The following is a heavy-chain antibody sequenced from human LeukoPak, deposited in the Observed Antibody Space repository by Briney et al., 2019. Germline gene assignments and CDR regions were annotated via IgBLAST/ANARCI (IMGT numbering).Heavy chain of an antibody. CDR3: ASTHYDSSGFDY. D-gene: IGHD3-22*01. CDR1: GGSISSGDYY. V-gene: IGHV4-61*08. J-gene: IGHJ4*02. Sequence: SQTLSLTCTVSGGSISSGDYYWSWIRQPPGKGLEWIGYIYYSGSTNYNPSLKSRVTISVDTSKNQFSLKLSSVTAADTAVYYCASTHYDSSGFDYWGQGTLVTVSS. CDR2: IYYSGST.